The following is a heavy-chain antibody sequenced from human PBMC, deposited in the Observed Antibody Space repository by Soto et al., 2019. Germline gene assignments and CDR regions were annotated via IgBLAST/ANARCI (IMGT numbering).Heavy chain of an antibody. D-gene: IGHD6-19*01. V-gene: IGHV1-8*01. CDR2: MNPNSGNT. CDR1: GYTFTSYD. CDR3: ARERSSGWYVDY. J-gene: IGHJ4*02. Sequence: QVQLVQSGAEVKKPGASVKVSCKASGYTFTSYDINWVRQATGQGLEWMGWMNPNSGNTAYAQKFQGRVTMIRNISTSTAYMELSSLRSEDTAVYYCARERSSGWYVDYWGQGTLVTVSS.